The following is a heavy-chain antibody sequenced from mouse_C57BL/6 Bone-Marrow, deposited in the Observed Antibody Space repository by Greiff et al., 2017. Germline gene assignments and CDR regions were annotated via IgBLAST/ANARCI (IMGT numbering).Heavy chain of an antibody. CDR1: GYTFTSYW. Sequence: QVQLQQPGAELVKPGASVKLSCKASGYTFTSYWMQWVKQRPGQGLEWIGEIDPSDSYTNYNQKFKGKATLTVDTSSSTAYMQLSSLTSEDSAVYYGAREVAYYSNAWFAYWGQGTLVTVSA. V-gene: IGHV1-50*01. D-gene: IGHD2-5*01. CDR3: AREVAYYSNAWFAY. J-gene: IGHJ3*01. CDR2: IDPSDSYT.